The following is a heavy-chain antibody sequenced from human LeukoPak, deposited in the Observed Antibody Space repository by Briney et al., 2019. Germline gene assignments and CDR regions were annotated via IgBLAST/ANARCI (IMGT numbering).Heavy chain of an antibody. CDR1: GDSISSSRHS. Sequence: PSETLSLTCTVSGDSISSSRHSWGWIRQPPGKGLEWIGSIYYSGSTYYNPSLKSRVTISVDTSKNQFSLKLSSVTAADTAVYYCARHVYDSSGYFDYWGQGTLVTVSS. CDR2: IYYSGST. V-gene: IGHV4-39*01. D-gene: IGHD3-22*01. J-gene: IGHJ4*02. CDR3: ARHVYDSSGYFDY.